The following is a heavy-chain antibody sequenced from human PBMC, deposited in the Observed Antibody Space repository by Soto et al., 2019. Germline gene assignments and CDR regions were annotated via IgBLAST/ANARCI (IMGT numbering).Heavy chain of an antibody. CDR2: INGDNGDT. D-gene: IGHD6-19*01. J-gene: IGHJ5*02. CDR1: GYTLSSYA. Sequence: QVQLVQSGAEVKRPGASVKVSCKTSGYTLSSYAVHWVRQAPGQRLEWVGWINGDNGDTIYSEQFQGRVTITRETPARRVYMEFSALRSEVTAVYYCARVRWGSLSGWKSWLAPWGQGTLVTVSS. CDR3: ARVRWGSLSGWKSWLAP. V-gene: IGHV1-3*01.